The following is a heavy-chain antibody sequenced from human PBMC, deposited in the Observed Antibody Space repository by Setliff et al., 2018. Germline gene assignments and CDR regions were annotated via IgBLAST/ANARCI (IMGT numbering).Heavy chain of an antibody. CDR3: ARDAGDGYGVDAYAGGAFDI. V-gene: IGHV4-38-2*02. J-gene: IGHJ3*02. Sequence: ASETLSLTCVVSGDSINSGRYWGWIRQTPGKGLEWIGSMYHSRNTYYNPSLKSRVTILEDTSKNQFSLKLTSVTAADTAVYYCARDAGDGYGVDAYAGGAFDIWGQGTVVTVSS. D-gene: IGHD4-17*01. CDR1: GDSINSGRY. CDR2: MYHSRNT.